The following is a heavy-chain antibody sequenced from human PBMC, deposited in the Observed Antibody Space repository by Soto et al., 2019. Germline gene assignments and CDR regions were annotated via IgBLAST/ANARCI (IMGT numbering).Heavy chain of an antibody. CDR1: GGSIRFYY. J-gene: IGHJ6*02. CDR3: ARLSPQYYYYYGMDV. CDR2: IYYSGST. Sequence: SETLSLTCTVSGGSIRFYYWSWIRQPPGKGLEWIGYIYYSGSTNYNPSLKSRLTISVDTPKNQFSLKLTSVTAADTAVYYCARLSPQYYYYYGMDVWGQGTTVTVSS. V-gene: IGHV4-59*01.